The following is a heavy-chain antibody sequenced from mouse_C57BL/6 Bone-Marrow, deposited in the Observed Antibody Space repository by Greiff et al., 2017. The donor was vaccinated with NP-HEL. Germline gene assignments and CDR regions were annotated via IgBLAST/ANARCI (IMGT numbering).Heavy chain of an antibody. Sequence: QVHVKQPGAELVKPGASVKLSCKASGYTFTSYWMHWVKQRPGQGLEWIGMIHPNSGSTNYNEKFKSKATLTVDKSSSTAYMQLSSLTSEDSAVYYCARRGIYYYGSSPFAYWGQGTLVTVSA. J-gene: IGHJ3*01. V-gene: IGHV1-64*01. CDR2: IHPNSGST. CDR1: GYTFTSYW. D-gene: IGHD1-1*01. CDR3: ARRGIYYYGSSPFAY.